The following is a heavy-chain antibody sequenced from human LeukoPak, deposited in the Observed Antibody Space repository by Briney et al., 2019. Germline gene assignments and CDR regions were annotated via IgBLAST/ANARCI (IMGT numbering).Heavy chain of an antibody. CDR2: IYASGDS. V-gene: IGHV4-30-4*01. CDR3: ARDHGYGGYD. CDR1: GASISSGDYY. J-gene: IGHJ4*02. D-gene: IGHD5-12*01. Sequence: SETLSLTCSASGASISSGDYYWNWIRQPPGKGLEWLAYIYASGDSYYNPSLKSRLTMSVDTSKNHFALELTSVTATDTAVYYCARDHGYGGYDWGQGTLVTVSS.